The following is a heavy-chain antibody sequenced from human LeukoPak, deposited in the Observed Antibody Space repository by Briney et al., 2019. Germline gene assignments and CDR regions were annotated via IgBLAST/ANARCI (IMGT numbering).Heavy chain of an antibody. CDR3: AKAADTAMVTRGGYFDY. D-gene: IGHD5-18*01. CDR1: GFMFSAYS. Sequence: GGSLRVSCTASGFMFSAYSMTWVRQAPGKGLEWVSAISGSGGSTYYADSVKGRFTISRDNSKNTLYLQMNSLRAEDTAVYYCAKAADTAMVTRGGYFDYWGQGTLVTVSS. J-gene: IGHJ4*02. CDR2: ISGSGGST. V-gene: IGHV3-23*01.